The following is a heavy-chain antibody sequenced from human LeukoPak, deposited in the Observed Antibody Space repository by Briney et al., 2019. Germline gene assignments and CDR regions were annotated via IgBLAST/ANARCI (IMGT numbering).Heavy chain of an antibody. CDR2: ISSGFHT. CDR1: GFTLGSHD. D-gene: IGHD5-18*01. V-gene: IGHV3-13*01. Sequence: PGGSLRLSCTASGFTLGSHDMHWVRQTTGEGLEWVAAISSGFHTFYAASVKGRFTVSRDDAKNSLYLQMNSLRAGDTALYYCVRVACGYHYTYFDYWGQGTLVTVSS. J-gene: IGHJ4*02. CDR3: VRVACGYHYTYFDY.